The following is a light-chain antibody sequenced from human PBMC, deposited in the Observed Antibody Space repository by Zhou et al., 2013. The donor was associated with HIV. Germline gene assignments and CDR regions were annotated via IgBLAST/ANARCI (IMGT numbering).Light chain of an antibody. Sequence: ENVLTQSPVTLSLSPGERATLSCRASQTVRRNYLAWYQQKPGQSPRLLIYDGSNRATGIPDRFSGSGSGTDFTLTISSLEPEDSAVYYCQQRDNWPITFGQGTKVESK. CDR3: QQRDNWPIT. J-gene: IGKJ1*01. CDR2: DGS. CDR1: QTVRRNY. V-gene: IGKV3D-20*02.